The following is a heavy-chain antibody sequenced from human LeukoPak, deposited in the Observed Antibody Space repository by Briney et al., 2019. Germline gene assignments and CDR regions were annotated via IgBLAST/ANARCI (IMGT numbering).Heavy chain of an antibody. CDR3: AKPYDGYGSFDY. J-gene: IGHJ4*02. Sequence: GGSLRLSCAASGFTFSSYAMHWVRQAPGKGLEWVAVISYDGSNKYYAESVKGRFSISRDNSKKMLYLQMTSLRAEDTAVYFCAKPYDGYGSFDYWGQGTLVTVSS. D-gene: IGHD5-24*01. V-gene: IGHV3-30-3*02. CDR2: ISYDGSNK. CDR1: GFTFSSYA.